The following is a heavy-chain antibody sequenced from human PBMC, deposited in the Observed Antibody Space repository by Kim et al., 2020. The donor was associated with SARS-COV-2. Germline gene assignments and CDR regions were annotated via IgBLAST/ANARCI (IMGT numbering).Heavy chain of an antibody. J-gene: IGHJ4*02. CDR2: IYHSGST. V-gene: IGHV4-4*02. D-gene: IGHD3-3*01. CDR3: ARDPRYDFWSGYCN. Sequence: SETLSLTCAVSGGSISSSNWWSWVRQPPGKGLEWIGEIYHSGSTNYNPSLKSRVTISVDKSKNQFSLKLSSVTAADTAVYYCARDPRYDFWSGYCNWGQGTLVTVSS. CDR1: GGSISSSNW.